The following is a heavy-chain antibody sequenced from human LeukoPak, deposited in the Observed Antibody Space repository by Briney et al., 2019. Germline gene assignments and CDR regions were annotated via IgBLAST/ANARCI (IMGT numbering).Heavy chain of an antibody. D-gene: IGHD3-10*01. CDR3: ARDLYYGSGSYYNGIGY. Sequence: GGSLRLSCAASGFTFSDYYMSWIRQAPGKGLEWVSYISSSGSTIYYADSVKGRFTISRDNAKNSLYLQMNSLRAEDTAVYYCARDLYYGSGSYYNGIGYWGQGTLVTVSS. CDR1: GFTFSDYY. CDR2: ISSSGSTI. V-gene: IGHV3-11*04. J-gene: IGHJ4*02.